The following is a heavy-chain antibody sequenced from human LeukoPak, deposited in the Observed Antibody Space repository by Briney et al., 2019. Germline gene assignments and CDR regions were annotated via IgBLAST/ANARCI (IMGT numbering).Heavy chain of an antibody. CDR2: IYTSGST. D-gene: IGHD5-18*01. Sequence: NPSETLSLTCTVSGGSISSYYWSWIRQPAGKGLEWIGRIYTSGSTNYNPSLKSRVTISVDTSKNQFSLKLSSVTAADTAVYYCARLVTAMVPYYFDYWGQGTLVTVSS. CDR1: GGSISSYY. J-gene: IGHJ4*02. CDR3: ARLVTAMVPYYFDY. V-gene: IGHV4-4*07.